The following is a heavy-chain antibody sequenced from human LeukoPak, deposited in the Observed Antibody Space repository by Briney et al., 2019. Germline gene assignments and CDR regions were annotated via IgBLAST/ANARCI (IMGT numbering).Heavy chain of an antibody. CDR2: MNPNSGNT. Sequence: ASVKVSCKASGYTFTSYDINWVRQATGQGLEWMGWMNPNSGNTGYAQKFQGRVTMTRNTSISTAYMELSSLRSEDTAVYYCARFIGSDDYYGMDVWGQGTTVTVSS. CDR3: ARFIGSDDYYGMDV. D-gene: IGHD2-15*01. V-gene: IGHV1-8*01. J-gene: IGHJ6*02. CDR1: GYTFTSYD.